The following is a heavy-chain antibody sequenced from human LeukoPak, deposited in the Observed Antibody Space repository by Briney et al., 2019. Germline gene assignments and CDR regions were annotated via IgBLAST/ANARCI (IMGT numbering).Heavy chain of an antibody. CDR2: IYYSGST. D-gene: IGHD5-18*01. V-gene: IGHV4-30-4*01. J-gene: IGHJ4*02. CDR1: GGSISSGDYY. Sequence: PSQTLSPTCTVSGGSISSGDYYWSWIRQPPGKGLEWIGYIYYSGSTYYTPSLKSRVTISLDTSKNQFSLRLSSVTAADTAVYYCARHNGYSFGRQDYWGQGTLVTVSS. CDR3: ARHNGYSFGRQDY.